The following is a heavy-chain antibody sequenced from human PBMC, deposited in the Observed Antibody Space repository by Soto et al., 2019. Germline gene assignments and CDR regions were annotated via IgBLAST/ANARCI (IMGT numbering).Heavy chain of an antibody. Sequence: GASVKVSCKASGYTFTGYYMHWVRPAPGQGLEWMGWINPNSGGTNYAQKFQGWVTMTRDTSISTAYMELSRLRSDDTAVYYCARDRRGDTAMVTDCYYYGMDVWGQGTTVTVSS. CDR3: ARDRRGDTAMVTDCYYYGMDV. CDR1: GYTFTGYY. J-gene: IGHJ6*02. CDR2: INPNSGGT. D-gene: IGHD5-18*01. V-gene: IGHV1-2*04.